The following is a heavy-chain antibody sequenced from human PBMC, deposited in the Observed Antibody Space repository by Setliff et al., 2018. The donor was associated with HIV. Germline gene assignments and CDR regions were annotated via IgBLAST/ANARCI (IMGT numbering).Heavy chain of an antibody. V-gene: IGHV4-4*08. CDR1: GGSISTYY. J-gene: IGHJ4*02. Sequence: ASETLSLTCTVSGGSISTYYWSWIRQPPGKGLEWIGSIYFTGSSDNNPSLKSRVFISVDLSINQFSLKLHSVTAADTAVYYCASGEDSGTYGEPYDSWGQGALVTVSS. D-gene: IGHD1-26*01. CDR3: ASGEDSGTYGEPYDS. CDR2: IYFTGSS.